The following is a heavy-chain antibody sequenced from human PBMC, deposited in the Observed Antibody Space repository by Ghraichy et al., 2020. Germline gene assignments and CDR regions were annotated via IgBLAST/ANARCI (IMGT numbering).Heavy chain of an antibody. CDR2: ISSGSSTI. J-gene: IGHJ4*02. CDR1: GFTFSSYS. CDR3: ASTLYTFGLLGTNNNWGY. V-gene: IGHV3-48*02. D-gene: IGHD1-1*01. Sequence: GESLNISCAASGFTFSSYSMNWVRQAPGKGLEWVSYISSGSSTIYYADSVKGRFTISRDNAKNSLFLQMDNLRDEDTAVYHCASTLYTFGLLGTNNNWGYWGQGALVTVSS.